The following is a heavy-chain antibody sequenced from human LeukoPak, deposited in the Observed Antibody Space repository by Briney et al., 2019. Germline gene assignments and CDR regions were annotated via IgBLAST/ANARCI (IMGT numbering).Heavy chain of an antibody. CDR2: INHSGST. J-gene: IGHJ6*02. D-gene: IGHD3-10*01. CDR1: GGSFSGYY. Sequence: SETLSLTRAVYGGSFSGYYWSWIRQPPGKGLERIGEINHSGSTNYNPSLKSRVTISVDTSKNQFSLKLSSVTAADTAVYYCARGIWWFGARTPPNYYYYGMDVWGQGTTVTVSS. V-gene: IGHV4-34*01. CDR3: ARGIWWFGARTPPNYYYYGMDV.